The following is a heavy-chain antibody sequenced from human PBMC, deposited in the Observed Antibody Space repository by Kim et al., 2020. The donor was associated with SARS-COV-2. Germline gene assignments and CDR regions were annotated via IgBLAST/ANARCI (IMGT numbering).Heavy chain of an antibody. CDR1: GFTFSSYT. V-gene: IGHV3-21*01. D-gene: IGHD4-17*01. Sequence: GGSLRLSCAASGFTFSSYTMIWVRQAPGKGLEWVSSITTSSSYIYYADSVMGRFTISRDNAKNSLYLQMNSLRPEDTAVYYCTREAAGDYRYFDLWGRGTLVTVSS. CDR2: ITTSSSYI. J-gene: IGHJ2*01. CDR3: TREAAGDYRYFDL.